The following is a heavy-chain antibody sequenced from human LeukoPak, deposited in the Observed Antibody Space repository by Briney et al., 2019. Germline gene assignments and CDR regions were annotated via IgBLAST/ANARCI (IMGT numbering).Heavy chain of an antibody. J-gene: IGHJ4*02. CDR3: ARGPVVGATMRDFDY. D-gene: IGHD1-26*01. Sequence: ASVKVSCKASGYTFTSYGISWVRQAPGQGLEWMGWISAYNGNTNYAPKLQGRVTMTTDTSTSTAYMELRSLRSDDTAVYYCARGPVVGATMRDFDYWGQGTLVTVSS. CDR1: GYTFTSYG. CDR2: ISAYNGNT. V-gene: IGHV1-18*01.